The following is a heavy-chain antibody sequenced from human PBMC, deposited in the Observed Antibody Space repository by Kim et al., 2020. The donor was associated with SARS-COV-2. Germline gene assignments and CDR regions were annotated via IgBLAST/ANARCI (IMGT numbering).Heavy chain of an antibody. CDR2: ISSSGSTI. Sequence: GGSLRLSCAASGFTFSSYEMNWVRQAPGKGLEWVSYISSSGSTIYYADSVKGRFTISRDNAKNSLYLQMNSLRAEDTAVYYCARDRRAVAGPHYYYYGMDVWGQGTTVTVSS. CDR1: GFTFSSYE. V-gene: IGHV3-48*03. J-gene: IGHJ6*02. CDR3: ARDRRAVAGPHYYYYGMDV. D-gene: IGHD6-19*01.